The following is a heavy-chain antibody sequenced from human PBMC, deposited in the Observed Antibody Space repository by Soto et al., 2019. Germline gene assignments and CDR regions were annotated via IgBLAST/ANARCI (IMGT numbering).Heavy chain of an antibody. V-gene: IGHV3-15*07. CDR2: IKNKIDGGTS. D-gene: IGHD1-1*01. CDR3: TTQPFNWNDEGGH. Sequence: EVQLVESGGDLVKPGGSLRLSCATSGFTFSNAWMNWVRQAPGKGLEWVGRIKNKIDGGTSDYAAPVKGRFTISRDDSKNMLYLQMNSLKTGDTAVYYCTTQPFNWNDEGGHWGPGNLVTVSS. J-gene: IGHJ4*02. CDR1: GFTFSNAW.